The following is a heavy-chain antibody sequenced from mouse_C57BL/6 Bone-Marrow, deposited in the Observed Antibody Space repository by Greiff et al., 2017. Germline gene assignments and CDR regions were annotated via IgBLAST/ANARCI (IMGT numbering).Heavy chain of an antibody. CDR1: GYAFSSSW. Sequence: QVQLQQSGPELVKPGASVKISCKASGYAFSSSWMNWVKQRPGKGLEWIGRIYPGDGDTNYNGKFKGKATLTADKSSSTAYMQLSSLTSEDSAVYFCASPYDYDGAWFAYWGQGTLVTVSA. CDR3: ASPYDYDGAWFAY. V-gene: IGHV1-82*01. J-gene: IGHJ3*01. D-gene: IGHD2-4*01. CDR2: IYPGDGDT.